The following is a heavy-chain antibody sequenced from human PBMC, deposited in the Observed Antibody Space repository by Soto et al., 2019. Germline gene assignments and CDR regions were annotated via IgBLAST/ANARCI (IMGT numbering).Heavy chain of an antibody. Sequence: QLLLQQSGPGLLKPSETLSLTCTVSGDSFRSRDHYWGWIRQPPGKGLEWIGSIFYSGSTYYNPSLKSRVTISVDTSKHQVSLKGSSVTAADTAVYYCAKHDRGDFRDFWGQGTLVAVSS. CDR2: IFYSGST. D-gene: IGHD3-10*01. V-gene: IGHV4-39*01. CDR1: GDSFRSRDHY. J-gene: IGHJ4*02. CDR3: AKHDRGDFRDF.